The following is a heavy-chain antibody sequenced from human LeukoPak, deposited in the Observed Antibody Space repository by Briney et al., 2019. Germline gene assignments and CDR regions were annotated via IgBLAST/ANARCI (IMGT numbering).Heavy chain of an antibody. V-gene: IGHV3-23*01. D-gene: IGHD1-26*01. CDR3: AKDLVVGALDY. J-gene: IGHJ4*02. CDR2: ISGSGGST. Sequence: GESLRLSCAASGFTFSSYAMTWIRQAPGKGLEWVSSISGSGGSTYYADSVKGRFTISRDNSRNMLFLQMNSLRADDTAVYYCAKDLVVGALDYWGQGTLVTVSS. CDR1: GFTFSSYA.